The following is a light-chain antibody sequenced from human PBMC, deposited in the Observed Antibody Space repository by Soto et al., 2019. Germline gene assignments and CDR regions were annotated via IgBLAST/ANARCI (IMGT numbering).Light chain of an antibody. J-gene: IGKJ1*01. Sequence: EIVLTQSPATLSVSPGERVTLSCRASQNLHSFLAWYQQKPGQAPRLLIYGASSRATGIPDRFSGSGSGTDFTLTISRLEPEDFAVYYCQQYGSSRTFGQGTKVDIK. CDR1: QNLHSF. V-gene: IGKV3-20*01. CDR2: GAS. CDR3: QQYGSSRT.